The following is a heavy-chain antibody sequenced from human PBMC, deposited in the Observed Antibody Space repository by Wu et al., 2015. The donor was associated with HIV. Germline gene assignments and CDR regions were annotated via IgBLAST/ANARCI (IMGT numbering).Heavy chain of an antibody. J-gene: IGHJ6*03. CDR2: ISPYNENT. V-gene: IGHV1-18*01. CDR3: ARGDYSTTSYYFYYMDV. CDR1: GYTFTSYG. D-gene: IGHD2-2*01. Sequence: QTQLVQSGPEVKKPGASVKVSCKTSGYTFTSYGISWVRQAPGQGLEWMGWISPYNENTNYAQRFKGRVTMTTDKYTRTAYLELRSLRSDDTAVYYCARGDYSTTSYYFYYMDVWGEGTTVTVSS.